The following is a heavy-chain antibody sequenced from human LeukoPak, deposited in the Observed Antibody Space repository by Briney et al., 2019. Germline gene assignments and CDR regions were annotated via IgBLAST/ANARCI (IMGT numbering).Heavy chain of an antibody. V-gene: IGHV3-21*01. Sequence: GGSLRLSCAASGFTFSSYSMNWVRQAPGKGLEWVSSISSSSSYIYYADSVKGRFTISRDNAKNSLYLQMNSLRAEDTAVYYCARDTRGVTMARGGAFDIWGQGTMVTVSS. J-gene: IGHJ3*02. CDR1: GFTFSSYS. CDR2: ISSSSSYI. CDR3: ARDTRGVTMARGGAFDI. D-gene: IGHD3-10*01.